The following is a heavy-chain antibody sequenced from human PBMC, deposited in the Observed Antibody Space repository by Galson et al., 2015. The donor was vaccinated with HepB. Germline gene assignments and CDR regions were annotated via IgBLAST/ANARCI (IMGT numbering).Heavy chain of an antibody. D-gene: IGHD3-22*01. J-gene: IGHJ4*02. Sequence: SLRLSCAASGFTFGIYWMHWVRQPPGGGPVWVSHINPDGTNVRYADSVKGRFTISRDNAKNTLYLQMNSLRDEDTAVYYCLHDSDGPDYWGRGTMVTVSS. CDR3: LHDSDGPDY. CDR2: INPDGTNV. V-gene: IGHV3-74*01. CDR1: GFTFGIYW.